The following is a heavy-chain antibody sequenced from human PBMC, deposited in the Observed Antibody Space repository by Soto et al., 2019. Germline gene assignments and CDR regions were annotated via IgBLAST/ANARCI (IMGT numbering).Heavy chain of an antibody. J-gene: IGHJ4*02. V-gene: IGHV3-21*06. CDR3: ARESEDLTSNFDY. Sequence: EVQLVESGGGLVKPGGSLRLSCAASGFTFTRYSMNWVRQAPGKGLEWFSSISSTTNYIYYGDSMKGRFTISRDNAKNSLYQEMNSLRAEDTAVYYCARESEDLTSNFDYWGQGTLVTVSS. CDR2: ISSTTNYI. CDR1: GFTFTRYS.